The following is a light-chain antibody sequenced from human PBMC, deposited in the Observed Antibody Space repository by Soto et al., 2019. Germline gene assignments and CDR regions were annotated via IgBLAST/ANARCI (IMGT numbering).Light chain of an antibody. CDR2: AAS. V-gene: IGKV1-39*01. Sequence: DIQMTQSQSSLSASLGDRVTITCRANQDISSYLIWYQHKLGQAPKLLIHAASTLASGVPSRFSGSEAGTDFTLTISGLEHEDSATYYCQQSYKTPWTFGQGTKVEIK. CDR3: QQSYKTPWT. CDR1: QDISSY. J-gene: IGKJ1*01.